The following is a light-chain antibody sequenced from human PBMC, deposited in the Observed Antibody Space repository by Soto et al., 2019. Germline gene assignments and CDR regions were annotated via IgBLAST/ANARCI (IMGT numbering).Light chain of an antibody. CDR2: DIS. CDR1: QDVTTN. V-gene: IGKV3-15*01. J-gene: IGKJ1*01. Sequence: EISITQLPAVLSASQGGGATLSCRAAQDVTTNFAWYQLRRGQPPRLLIYDISTRATGVPARFSGSGSGTEFTLTISSLQPDDFTTYYCQQYNSYSEAFGQGTKVAIK. CDR3: QQYNSYSEA.